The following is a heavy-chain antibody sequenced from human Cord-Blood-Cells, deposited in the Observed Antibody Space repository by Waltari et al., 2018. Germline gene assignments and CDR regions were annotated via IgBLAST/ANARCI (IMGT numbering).Heavy chain of an antibody. CDR1: GGSFSGYY. V-gene: IGHV4-34*01. CDR2: INHSGST. D-gene: IGHD3-10*01. J-gene: IGHJ4*02. CDR3: AMLGFGGGYYFDY. Sequence: QVQLQQWGAGLLKPSETLSLTCAVYGGSFSGYYWSWIRQPPGKGLEWIGEINHSGSTNYNPSLKSRVTISVDTSKNQFSLKLSSVTAADTAVYYCAMLGFGGGYYFDYWGQGTLVTVSS.